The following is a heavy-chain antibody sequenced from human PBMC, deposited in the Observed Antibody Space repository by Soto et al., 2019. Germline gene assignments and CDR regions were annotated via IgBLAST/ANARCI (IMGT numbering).Heavy chain of an antibody. CDR1: GGSVSSGSYY. Sequence: QVQLQESGPGLVKPSETLSLTCTVSGGSVSSGSYYWSWIRQPLGKGLEWIGYIYYSGSTNYNPSLKSRVTISVDTSKNQFSLKLSSVTAADTAVYYCARDLRRTGFDYWGQGTLVTVSS. CDR2: IYYSGST. V-gene: IGHV4-61*01. CDR3: ARDLRRTGFDY. J-gene: IGHJ4*02.